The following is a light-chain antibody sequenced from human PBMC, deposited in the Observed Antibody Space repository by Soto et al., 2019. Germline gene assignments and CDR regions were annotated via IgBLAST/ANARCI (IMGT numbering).Light chain of an antibody. CDR1: QDISKF. CDR2: DAS. V-gene: IGKV1-33*01. J-gene: IGKJ3*01. CDR3: QQYENRPYT. Sequence: DIQIHHSPSSLCASIEDRVSFTCQASQDISKFLNWYQHKPGQAPSLLIYDASKSHFGVPSRFSGSGSGTDFTFTISSLQPEDNATYYCQQYENRPYTFGPGTKVDIK.